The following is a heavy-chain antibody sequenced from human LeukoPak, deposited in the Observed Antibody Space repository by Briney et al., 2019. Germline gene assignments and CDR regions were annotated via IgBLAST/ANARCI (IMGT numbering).Heavy chain of an antibody. V-gene: IGHV1-2*02. CDR3: ARDHRPSLYYYGSGKVPDY. Sequence: ASVKVSCKASGYTFTGYYMHWVRQAPGQGLEWMGWINPNSGGTNYAQKFQGRVTMTRDTSISTAYMELSRLRSDDTAVYYCARDHRPSLYYYGSGKVPDYWGQGTLVTVSS. D-gene: IGHD3-10*01. J-gene: IGHJ4*02. CDR1: GYTFTGYY. CDR2: INPNSGGT.